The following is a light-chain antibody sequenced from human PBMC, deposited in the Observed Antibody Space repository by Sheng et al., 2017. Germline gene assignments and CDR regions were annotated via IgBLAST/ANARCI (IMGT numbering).Light chain of an antibody. V-gene: IGLV1-44*01. CDR1: SSNIGSNT. Sequence: QSVLTQAPSASATPGQRVTMSCSGSSSNIGSNTVNWYQHLPGTAPKLLIYSNNQRPSGVPDRFSGSKSGTSASLAISGLRSEDEADYFCAAWDDSLNVVLFGGGTKLTVL. CDR2: SNN. J-gene: IGLJ2*01. CDR3: AAWDDSLNVVL.